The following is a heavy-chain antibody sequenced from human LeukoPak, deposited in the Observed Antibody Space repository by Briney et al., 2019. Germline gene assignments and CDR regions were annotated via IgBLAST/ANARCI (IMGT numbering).Heavy chain of an antibody. CDR2: ISGSGGST. D-gene: IGHD6-13*01. CDR1: GFTFSSYA. V-gene: IGHV3-23*01. Sequence: PGGSLRLSCAASGFTFSSYAMSWVRQAPGKGLEWVSAISGSGGSTYYADSVKGRFTISRDNSKNTLYLQMNSLRAEDTAVYYCAKGPIGPYSSSWYEVRYFDYWGQGTLVTVSS. CDR3: AKGPIGPYSSSWYEVRYFDY. J-gene: IGHJ4*02.